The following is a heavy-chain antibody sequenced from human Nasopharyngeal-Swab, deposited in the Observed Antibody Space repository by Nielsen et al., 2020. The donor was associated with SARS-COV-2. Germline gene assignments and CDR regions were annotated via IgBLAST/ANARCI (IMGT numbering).Heavy chain of an antibody. Sequence: SETLSLTCPVSGGSISSSSYYWGWIRPPPGKGLEWIGEINHSGSTNYNPSLKSRVTISVDTSKNQFSLKLSSVTAADTAVYYCARAGVYYDSSALGYWGQGTLVTVSS. CDR2: INHSGST. CDR3: ARAGVYYDSSALGY. J-gene: IGHJ4*02. D-gene: IGHD3-22*01. CDR1: GGSISSSSYY. V-gene: IGHV4-39*07.